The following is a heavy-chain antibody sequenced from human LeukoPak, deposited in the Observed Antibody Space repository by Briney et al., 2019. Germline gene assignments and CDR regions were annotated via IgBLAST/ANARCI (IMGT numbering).Heavy chain of an antibody. V-gene: IGHV3-30*18. CDR1: GFTFSSHA. CDR2: VSDDGSKK. J-gene: IGHJ4*02. Sequence: PGGSLRLSCAASGFTFSSHAMHWVRQAPGKGLEWVAIVSDDGSKKYYADSVKGRFTISRDNSNNMLYLQMNSLRAEDTAVYYCAKDYNRGSPLYYFDSWGQGTLDTVSS. CDR3: AKDYNRGSPLYYFDS. D-gene: IGHD1-14*01.